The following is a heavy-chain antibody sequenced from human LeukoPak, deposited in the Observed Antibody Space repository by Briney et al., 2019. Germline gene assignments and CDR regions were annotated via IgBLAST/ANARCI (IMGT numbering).Heavy chain of an antibody. CDR2: IYSGGST. J-gene: IGHJ6*03. CDR3: AKDSAIVVVPAAKDYYYMDV. Sequence: GGSLRLSCAASGFTVSSNYMSWVRQAPGKGLEWVSVIYSGGSTYYADSVKGRFTISRDNSKNTLYLQMNSLRAEDTAVYYCAKDSAIVVVPAAKDYYYMDVWGKGTTVTVSS. D-gene: IGHD2-2*01. CDR1: GFTVSSNY. V-gene: IGHV3-66*01.